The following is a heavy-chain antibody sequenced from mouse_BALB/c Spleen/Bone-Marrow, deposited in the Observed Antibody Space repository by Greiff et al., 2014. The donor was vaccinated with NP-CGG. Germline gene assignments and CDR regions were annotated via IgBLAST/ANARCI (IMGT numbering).Heavy chain of an antibody. J-gene: IGHJ4*01. CDR3: SRHVGNPYAMDY. CDR1: GFTFSSYT. Sequence: EVQVVESGGGLVQPGGSLKLSCAASGFTFSSYTMSWVRQTPEKRLEWVAYISNGGGSTSYPDTVKGRFTISRDNAKNTLYLQMSSLKSEDTATYYCSRHVGNPYAMDYWGRGTSVTVSS. V-gene: IGHV5-12-2*01. CDR2: ISNGGGST. D-gene: IGHD3-1*01.